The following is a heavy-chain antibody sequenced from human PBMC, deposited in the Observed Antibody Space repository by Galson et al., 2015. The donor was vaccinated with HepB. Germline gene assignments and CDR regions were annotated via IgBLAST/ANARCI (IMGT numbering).Heavy chain of an antibody. V-gene: IGHV3-30*03. CDR3: ARLQGRGSWAFYFYGLDV. CDR2: ISYDGSNK. Sequence: SLRLSCAASGFTFSSYGMHWVRQAPGKGLEWVAVISYDGSNKYYADSVKGRFTISRDNSRNTLYLQMTSLRDEDTGVYHCARLQGRGSWAFYFYGLDVWGQGTTVTVSS. J-gene: IGHJ6*02. CDR1: GFTFSSYG. D-gene: IGHD6-13*01.